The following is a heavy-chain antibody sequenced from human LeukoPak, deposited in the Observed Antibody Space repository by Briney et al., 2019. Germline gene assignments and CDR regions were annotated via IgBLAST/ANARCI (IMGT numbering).Heavy chain of an antibody. J-gene: IGHJ4*01. CDR3: ARVVKEGVGGVYYFDY. D-gene: IGHD3-10*01. V-gene: IGHV3-13*01. CDR2: IGTGGDT. Sequence: SGGSLRLSCAASGFTFSDYDMHWVRQATGKGLEWVSAIGTGGDTYYTGSGNGRFSISTKNTKNSLYIQMNRLRAGETAVYYCARVVKEGVGGVYYFDYWGQGSLVTVSS. CDR1: GFTFSDYD.